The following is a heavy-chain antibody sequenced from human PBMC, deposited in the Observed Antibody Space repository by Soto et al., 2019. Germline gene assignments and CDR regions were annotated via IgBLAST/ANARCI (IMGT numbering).Heavy chain of an antibody. Sequence: PSETLSLTCTVSGGSISSGGYSWSWIRQHTGKGLEWIGYIYYSGSTYYNPSLKSRVTISVDTSKNQFSLKLSSVTAADTAVYYCARAPTRNTAAIGPWGQGTLVTVSS. V-gene: IGHV4-31*03. CDR3: ARAPTRNTAAIGP. CDR1: GGSISSGGYS. D-gene: IGHD2-2*01. J-gene: IGHJ5*02. CDR2: IYYSGST.